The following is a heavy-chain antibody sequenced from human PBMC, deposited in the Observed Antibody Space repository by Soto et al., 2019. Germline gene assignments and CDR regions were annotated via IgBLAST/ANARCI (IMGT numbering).Heavy chain of an antibody. CDR2: IYSGGST. Sequence: GGSLRLSCAASGFRVSSNYMTWVRQAPGKGLEWVSVIYSGGSTYYADSVKGRFTISRDNSKNTLYLQMNSLRAEDTAVYYCAREYGIGGAAFDIWGQGTMVTVSS. J-gene: IGHJ3*02. CDR3: AREYGIGGAAFDI. V-gene: IGHV3-66*01. D-gene: IGHD2-15*01. CDR1: GFRVSSNY.